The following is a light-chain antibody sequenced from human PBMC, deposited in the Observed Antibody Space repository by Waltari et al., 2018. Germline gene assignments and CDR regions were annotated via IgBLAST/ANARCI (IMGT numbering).Light chain of an antibody. CDR2: DDS. CDR3: QVWHHTNDQEGV. CDR1: NIGGKS. Sequence: YVLTQPPSVSVAPGQTARLTCGGYNIGGKSVHWYQQKPGQAPVLVVYDDSARPSGIPERFSGSNSGNTATLTITRVEAGDEADYYCQVWHHTNDQEGVFGGGTTLTVL. J-gene: IGLJ3*02. V-gene: IGLV3-21*02.